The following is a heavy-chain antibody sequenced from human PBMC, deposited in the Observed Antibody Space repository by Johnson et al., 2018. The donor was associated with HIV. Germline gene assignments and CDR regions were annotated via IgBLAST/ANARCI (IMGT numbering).Heavy chain of an antibody. CDR1: GFTVSSNY. Sequence: VQLVESGGGLVQPGGSLRLSCAASGFTVSSNYMSWVRQAPGKGLEWVSVIYSGGSTYYADSVKGRFTISRDNSKNTLYLQMNSLRAEDTAVYYCARTARRYFVDAFDIWGQGTMVTVSS. CDR2: IYSGGST. D-gene: IGHD3-9*01. V-gene: IGHV3-66*01. CDR3: ARTARRYFVDAFDI. J-gene: IGHJ3*02.